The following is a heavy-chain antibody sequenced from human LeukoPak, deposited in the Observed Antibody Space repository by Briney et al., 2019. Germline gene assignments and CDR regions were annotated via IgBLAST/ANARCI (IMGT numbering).Heavy chain of an antibody. V-gene: IGHV3-23*01. CDR1: GFTVSSKY. CDR2: ISGSGGST. D-gene: IGHD2-21*02. CDR3: AKRDRPCSGDCSAPYYFDY. J-gene: IGHJ4*02. Sequence: GGSLRLSCAASGFTVSSKYMSWVRQAPGKGLEWVSAISGSGGSTYYADSVKGRFTISRDNSKNTLYLQMSSLRAEDTAVYYCAKRDRPCSGDCSAPYYFDYWGQGTLVTVSS.